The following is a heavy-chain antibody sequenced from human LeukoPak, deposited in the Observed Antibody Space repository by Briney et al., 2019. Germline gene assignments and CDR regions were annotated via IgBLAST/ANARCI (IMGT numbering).Heavy chain of an antibody. CDR3: AKDRSSSGWYALDN. D-gene: IGHD6-19*01. CDR2: ISATGGST. Sequence: GSLRLSCAASGFTFSSYAINWVRQAPGKGLEWVSAISATGGSTNYADSVKGRFTISRDNSKNTLYMQMNSLRDEDTAVYYCAKDRSSSGWYALDNWGQGTLVTVAS. J-gene: IGHJ4*02. V-gene: IGHV3-23*01. CDR1: GFTFSSYA.